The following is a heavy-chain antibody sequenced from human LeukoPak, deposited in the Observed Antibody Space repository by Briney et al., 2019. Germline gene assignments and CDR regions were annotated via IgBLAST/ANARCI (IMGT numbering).Heavy chain of an antibody. D-gene: IGHD2-2*01. CDR1: GGSISSSNW. CDR3: ATVTVVVPAAIRYFDL. CDR2: IYHSGST. Sequence: SGTLSLTCAVSGGSISSSNWWRWVRQPPGKGLEWIGEIYHSGSTNYNPSLKSRVTISVDKSKNQFSLKLSSVTAADTAVYYCATVTVVVPAAIRYFDLWGRGTLVTVSS. J-gene: IGHJ2*01. V-gene: IGHV4-4*02.